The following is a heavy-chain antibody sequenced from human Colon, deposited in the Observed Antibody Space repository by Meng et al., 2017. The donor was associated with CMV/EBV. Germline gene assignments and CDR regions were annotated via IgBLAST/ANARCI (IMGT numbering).Heavy chain of an antibody. CDR3: AREPYQRLGPYYYSMDV. CDR1: GFIFSDYS. J-gene: IGHJ6*02. V-gene: IGHV3-21*04. D-gene: IGHD2-2*01. Sequence: GESLKISCAASGFIFSDYSMNWVRQAPGKGLEWVASISHISTYRYFADSVKGRFTVSRDNSKNILYLQMNRLRAEDTAVYYCAREPYQRLGPYYYSMDVWGRGTTVTVSS. CDR2: ISHISTYR.